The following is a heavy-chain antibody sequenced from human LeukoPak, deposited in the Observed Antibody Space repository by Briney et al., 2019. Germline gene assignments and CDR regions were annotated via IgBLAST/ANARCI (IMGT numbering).Heavy chain of an antibody. V-gene: IGHV4-59*12. J-gene: IGHJ4*02. CDR1: GVSIRNYY. Sequence: PSETLSLTCTVSGVSIRNYYWSWIRQPPGKGLEWIGYVYYSGSSNYNPSLKSRVSISLDTSKNQVSLNLTSVTAADTAIYYCARKRSVAGTGPFDYWGQGTLVTVSS. CDR3: ARKRSVAGTGPFDY. CDR2: VYYSGSS. D-gene: IGHD6-19*01.